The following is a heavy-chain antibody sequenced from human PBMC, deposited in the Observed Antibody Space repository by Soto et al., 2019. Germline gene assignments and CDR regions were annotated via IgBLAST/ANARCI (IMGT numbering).Heavy chain of an antibody. CDR3: AAEVGATGYYYYYGMDV. Sequence: GASVKVSCKASGFTFTSSAVQWVRQARGQRLEWIGWIVVGSGNTNYAQKFQERVTITRDMSTSTAYMELSSLRSEDTAVYYCAAEVGATGYYYYYGMDVWGQGTTVTVSS. J-gene: IGHJ6*02. D-gene: IGHD1-26*01. CDR2: IVVGSGNT. CDR1: GFTFTSSA. V-gene: IGHV1-58*01.